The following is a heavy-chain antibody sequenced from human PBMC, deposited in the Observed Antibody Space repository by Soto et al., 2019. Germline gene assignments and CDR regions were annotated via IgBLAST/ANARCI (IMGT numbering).Heavy chain of an antibody. V-gene: IGHV5-10-1*01. CDR1: GYSFAGYW. Sequence: GESLKIPCKGSGYSFAGYWITWVRQKPGKGLEWMGRIDPSDSQTYYSPSFRGHVTISGTKSITTVFLQWSSLRASDTAMYYCARQIYDSDTGPNFQYYFDSWGQGTPVTVSS. CDR2: IDPSDSQT. J-gene: IGHJ4*02. D-gene: IGHD3-22*01. CDR3: ARQIYDSDTGPNFQYYFDS.